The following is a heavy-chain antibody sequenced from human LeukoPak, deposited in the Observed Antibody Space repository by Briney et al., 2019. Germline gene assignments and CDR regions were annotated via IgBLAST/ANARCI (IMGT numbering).Heavy chain of an antibody. Sequence: SGTLSRTCAVSGDSISSSNWWSWVRQPPGKGLEWIGEIYHTGSTNDNPALKSRVTISVDKSKNQFSLKLSSVTAADTAVYYCARIRAGGGFDYWGQGTLVTVSS. D-gene: IGHD6-13*01. CDR3: ARIRAGGGFDY. CDR2: IYHTGST. CDR1: GDSISSSNW. V-gene: IGHV4-4*02. J-gene: IGHJ4*02.